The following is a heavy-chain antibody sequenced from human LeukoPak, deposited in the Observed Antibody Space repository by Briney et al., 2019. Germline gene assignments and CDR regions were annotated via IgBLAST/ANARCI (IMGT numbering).Heavy chain of an antibody. Sequence: PGGSLRLSCAASGFTFSDYYMSWIRQAPGKGLEWVSYISSSGSTIYYADSVKGRFTISRDNSKNTLDLQMNSLRAEDTAVYYCARSRGYSYGFNYWGQGTLVTVSS. CDR1: GFTFSDYY. V-gene: IGHV3-11*01. CDR3: ARSRGYSYGFNY. D-gene: IGHD5-18*01. CDR2: ISSSGSTI. J-gene: IGHJ4*02.